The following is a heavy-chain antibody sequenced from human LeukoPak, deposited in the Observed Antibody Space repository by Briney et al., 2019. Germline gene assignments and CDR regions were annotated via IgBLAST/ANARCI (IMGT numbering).Heavy chain of an antibody. J-gene: IGHJ4*02. CDR1: GGTFSSYA. D-gene: IGHD1-1*01. V-gene: IGHV1-24*01. CDR3: ATRTGLYYFDY. CDR2: FDPEDGET. Sequence: ASVKVSCKASGGTFSSYAISWVRQAPGKGLEWMGGFDPEDGETIYAQKFQGRVTMTEDTSTDTAYMELSSLRSEDTAVYYCATRTGLYYFDYWGQGTLVTVSS.